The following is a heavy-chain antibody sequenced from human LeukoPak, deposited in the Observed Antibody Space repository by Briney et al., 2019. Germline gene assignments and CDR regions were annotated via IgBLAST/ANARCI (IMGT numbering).Heavy chain of an antibody. CDR2: IYYSGST. V-gene: IGHV4-59*08. CDR1: GGSISSYY. D-gene: IGHD3-10*01. CDR3: ARTYGSGSYAFDY. J-gene: IGHJ4*02. Sequence: SETLSLTCTVSGGSISSYYWSWIRQPPGKGLEWIGYIYYSGSTNYNPSLKSRVTISVDTSKNQFSLKLSSVTAADTAVYYCARTYGSGSYAFDYLGQGTLVTVSS.